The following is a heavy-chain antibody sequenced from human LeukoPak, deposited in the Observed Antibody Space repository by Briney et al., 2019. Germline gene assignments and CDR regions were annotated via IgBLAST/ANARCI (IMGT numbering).Heavy chain of an antibody. CDR2: ISSSGSTI. CDR3: ASNKGYDILTGEYNWFDP. Sequence: GGSLRLSCAASGFTFSDYYMSWIRQAPGKGLEWVSYISSSGSTIYYADSVKGRFTISRDNAKNSLYLQMNSLRAEDTAVYYCASNKGYDILTGEYNWFDPWGQGTLVTVSS. J-gene: IGHJ5*02. CDR1: GFTFSDYY. V-gene: IGHV3-11*04. D-gene: IGHD3-9*01.